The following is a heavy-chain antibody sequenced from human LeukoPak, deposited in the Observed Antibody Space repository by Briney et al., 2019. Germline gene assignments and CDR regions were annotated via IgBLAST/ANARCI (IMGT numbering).Heavy chain of an antibody. CDR1: GYTFTNYG. CDR3: ASGAYGYCSGGSCYELDY. J-gene: IGHJ4*02. Sequence: ASVKVSCKASGYTFTNYGISWVRQAPGQGLVWMGWISAYNGNTNYAQNLQGRVTMTTDTSTSTAYMELGSLRSDDTAVYYCASGAYGYCSGGSCYELDYWGQGTLVTVSS. V-gene: IGHV1-18*01. CDR2: ISAYNGNT. D-gene: IGHD2-15*01.